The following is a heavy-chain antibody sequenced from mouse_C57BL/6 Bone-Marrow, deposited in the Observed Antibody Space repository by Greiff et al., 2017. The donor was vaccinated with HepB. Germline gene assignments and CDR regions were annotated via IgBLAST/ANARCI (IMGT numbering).Heavy chain of an antibody. V-gene: IGHV7-3*01. CDR3: ARYREHYGSSSMDY. CDR2: IRNKANGYTT. Sequence: EVKLMESGGGLVQPGGSLSLSCAASGFTFTDYYMSWVRQPPGKALEWLGFIRNKANGYTTEYSASVKGRLTISRDNSQSNLYLQMNALRAEDSATYYCARYREHYGSSSMDYWGQGTSVTVSS. J-gene: IGHJ4*01. D-gene: IGHD1-1*01. CDR1: GFTFTDYY.